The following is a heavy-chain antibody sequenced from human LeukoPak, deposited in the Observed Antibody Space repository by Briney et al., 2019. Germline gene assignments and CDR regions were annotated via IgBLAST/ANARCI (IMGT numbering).Heavy chain of an antibody. CDR3: ARGRSGYGPFDAFDL. J-gene: IGHJ3*01. CDR1: GYTFSTYA. Sequence: PGESLRLSCTASGYTFSTYAMTWVRQAPGKGLEWVSAISGSGVNTYYADSVKGRFAASRDNSKNTLYLQMNSLRAEDTAVYYCARGRSGYGPFDAFDLWGQGTWVTVSS. D-gene: IGHD3-22*01. CDR2: ISGSGVNT. V-gene: IGHV3-23*01.